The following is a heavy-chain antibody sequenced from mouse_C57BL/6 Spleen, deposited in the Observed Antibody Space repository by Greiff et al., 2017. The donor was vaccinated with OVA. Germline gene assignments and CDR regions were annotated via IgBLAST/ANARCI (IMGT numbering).Heavy chain of an antibody. V-gene: IGHV1-61*01. J-gene: IGHJ3*01. CDR3: ARRDDYDGFAY. CDR1: GYTFTSYW. Sequence: QVQLQQPGAELVRPGSSVKLSCKASGYTFTSYWMGWVKQRPGQGLEWIGNIYPSDSETHYNQKFKDKATLTVDKSSSTAYMQLSSLTSEDSAVYYCARRDDYDGFAYWGQGTLVTVSA. D-gene: IGHD2-4*01. CDR2: IYPSDSET.